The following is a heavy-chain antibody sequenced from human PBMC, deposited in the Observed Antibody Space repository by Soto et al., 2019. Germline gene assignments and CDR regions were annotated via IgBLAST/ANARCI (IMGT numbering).Heavy chain of an antibody. D-gene: IGHD6-19*01. J-gene: IGHJ1*01. CDR3: ARERYSSGWSEYFQH. V-gene: IGHV3-33*01. Sequence: WSLRLSCSAAGFTFSSYGMHWVRQAPGKGLEWVAVIWYDGSNKYYADSVKGRFTISRDNSKNTLYLQMNSLRAEDTAVYYCARERYSSGWSEYFQHWGQGTLVTVXS. CDR2: IWYDGSNK. CDR1: GFTFSSYG.